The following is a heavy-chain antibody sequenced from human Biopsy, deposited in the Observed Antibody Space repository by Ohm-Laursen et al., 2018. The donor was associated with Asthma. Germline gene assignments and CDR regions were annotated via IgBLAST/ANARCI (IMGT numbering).Heavy chain of an antibody. J-gene: IGHJ3*02. D-gene: IGHD2/OR15-2a*01. V-gene: IGHV4-39*01. CDR2: IYKSGQV. CDR3: ARGAGFILSYPDAFDI. Sequence: GTLSLTCTVSGGSISSNFYYWGWIRQPPGKGLEWIGNIYKSGQVYYNLSLQSRVTISVDTSKNQFSLLLRSVTAADTAVYYCARGAGFILSYPDAFDIWGQGTMVTVSS. CDR1: GGSISSNFYY.